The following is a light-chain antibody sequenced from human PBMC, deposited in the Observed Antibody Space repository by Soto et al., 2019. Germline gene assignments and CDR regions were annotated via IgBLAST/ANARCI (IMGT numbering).Light chain of an antibody. CDR3: QHSDTSSWT. Sequence: DNVLTQSPGTLSLSAGERATLSCRASQSVTSAYLAWYQQKPGQAPRLLIYDVSTRATGIPDRFSASGSGTDFTLAINRLEPEDFALYYCQHSDTSSWTFRQGTRVEIK. CDR2: DVS. J-gene: IGKJ1*01. V-gene: IGKV3-20*01. CDR1: QSVTSAY.